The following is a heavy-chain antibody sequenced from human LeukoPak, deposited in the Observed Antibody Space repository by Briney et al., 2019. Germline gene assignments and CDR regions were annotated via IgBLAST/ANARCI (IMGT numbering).Heavy chain of an antibody. CDR2: IYYSGST. D-gene: IGHD3-10*01. CDR3: ARDLMVRGVTHAFDI. Sequence: SETLSLTCTVSGGSISSYYWSWIRQPPGKGLEWIGYIYYSGSTNYSPSLKRGVTISVDKSKNQFSLKLSSVTAADTAVYYCARDLMVRGVTHAFDIWGQGTMVTVSS. J-gene: IGHJ3*02. V-gene: IGHV4-59*12. CDR1: GGSISSYY.